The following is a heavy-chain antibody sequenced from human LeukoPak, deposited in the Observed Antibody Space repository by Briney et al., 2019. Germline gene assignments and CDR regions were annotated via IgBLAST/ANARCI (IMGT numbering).Heavy chain of an antibody. V-gene: IGHV4-59*01. CDR1: GGSISSYY. J-gene: IGHJ3*02. CDR3: ARTSGDAFDI. Sequence: SETLSLTCTVSGGSISSYYWSWIRQPPGKGLEWIGYIYYSGSTTYNPSLKSRVTISVDTSKNQFSLKLSSVTAAGTAVYYCARTSGDAFDIWGQGTMVTVSS. CDR2: IYYSGST.